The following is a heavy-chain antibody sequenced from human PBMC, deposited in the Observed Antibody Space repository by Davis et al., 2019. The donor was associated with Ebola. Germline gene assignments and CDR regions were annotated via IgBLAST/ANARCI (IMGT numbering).Heavy chain of an antibody. Sequence: GESLKISCAASGFTFSSYWMSWVRQAPGKGLEWVANIKQDGSEKYYVDSVKGRFTISRDNAKNSLYLQMNSLRAEDSAVYYCARGGGCGYWGQGTLVTVSS. V-gene: IGHV3-7*01. CDR2: IKQDGSEK. D-gene: IGHD2-15*01. CDR1: GFTFSSYW. J-gene: IGHJ4*02. CDR3: ARGGGCGY.